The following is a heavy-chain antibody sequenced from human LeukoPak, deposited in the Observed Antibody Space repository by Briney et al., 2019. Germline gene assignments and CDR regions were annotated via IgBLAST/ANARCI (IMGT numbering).Heavy chain of an antibody. CDR2: IYYSGST. J-gene: IGHJ6*03. CDR1: GGSISSYY. CDR3: ARVGLNYYYYYMDV. Sequence: SETLSLTCTVSGGSISSYYWSWILQPPGKGLEWIGYIYYSGSTNYNPSLKSRVTISVDTSKNQFSLKLSSVTAADTAVYYCARVGLNYYYYYMDVWGKGTTVTISS. V-gene: IGHV4-59*08.